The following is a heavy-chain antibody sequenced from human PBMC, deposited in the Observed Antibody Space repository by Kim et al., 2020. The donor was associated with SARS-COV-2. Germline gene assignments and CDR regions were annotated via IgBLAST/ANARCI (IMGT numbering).Heavy chain of an antibody. D-gene: IGHD1-26*01. J-gene: IGHJ6*02. CDR1: GYTFTGYD. CDR2: MNPNSGNT. CDR3: ARSSGSYYYYYGMDV. V-gene: IGHV1-8*01. Sequence: ASVKVSCKASGYTFTGYDINWVRQATGQGLEWMGWMNPNSGNTGYAQKFQGRVTMTRNTSISTAYMELSSLRSEDTAVYYCARSSGSYYYYYGMDVWGQGTTVTVSS.